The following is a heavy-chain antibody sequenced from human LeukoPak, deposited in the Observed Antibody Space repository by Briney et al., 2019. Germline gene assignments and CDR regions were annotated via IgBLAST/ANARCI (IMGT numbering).Heavy chain of an antibody. D-gene: IGHD3-22*01. J-gene: IGHJ6*04. Sequence: GGPLRLFCAASVFPYCCYEMNWVREAPGEGLEWVSYISCSGSNIQYADSVKGRFNISRDHDKNSLYVQMNRLRAEYGAVLYCAEFGITMILGVWGKGTTVTISS. V-gene: IGHV3-48*03. CDR1: VFPYCCYE. CDR2: ISCSGSNI. CDR3: AEFGITMILGV.